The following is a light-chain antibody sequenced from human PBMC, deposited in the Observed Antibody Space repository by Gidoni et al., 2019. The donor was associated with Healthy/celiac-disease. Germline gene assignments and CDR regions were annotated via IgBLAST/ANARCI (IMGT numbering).Light chain of an antibody. CDR1: QSVSSSY. V-gene: IGKV3-20*01. CDR2: GAS. J-gene: IGKJ1*01. Sequence: IVLTQSPGTLSLSPGERATLSCRASQSVSSSYLAWYQQKPGQAPRLLIYGASSRATGIPDRFSGSGSGTDFTLTISRLEPEDFAVYYCQQYGSSPPWTVXQXTKVEIK. CDR3: QQYGSSPPWT.